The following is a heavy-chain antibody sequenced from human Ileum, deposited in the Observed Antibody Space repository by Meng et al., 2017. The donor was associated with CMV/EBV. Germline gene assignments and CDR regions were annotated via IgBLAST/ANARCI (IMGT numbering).Heavy chain of an antibody. CDR3: GRERWGLGDY. CDR2: VRNGGGGI. V-gene: IGHV3-74*01. CDR1: GFNFNNHW. D-gene: IGHD2-21*02. J-gene: IGHJ4*02. Sequence: GESLKISCAASGFNFNNHWMLWVRQAPGKGLMWVSRVRNGGGGITYPDSVKGRFTISRDNAKTTLYLQMNSLRVDDTAVYYCGRERWGLGDYWGQGTVVTVSS.